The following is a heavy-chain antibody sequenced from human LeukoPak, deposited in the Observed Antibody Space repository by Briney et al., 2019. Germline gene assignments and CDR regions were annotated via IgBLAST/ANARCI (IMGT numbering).Heavy chain of an antibody. CDR2: ISGSGGST. D-gene: IGHD4-17*01. V-gene: IGHV3-23*01. CDR1: GFTFSSYA. Sequence: GGSLRLSCAASGFTFSSYAMRWVRQAPGKGLEWVSAISGSGGSTYYADSVKGRFTISRDNSKNTLYLQMNSLRAEDTAVYYCAKVHDYGDYGGDYWGQGTLVTVSS. J-gene: IGHJ4*02. CDR3: AKVHDYGDYGGDY.